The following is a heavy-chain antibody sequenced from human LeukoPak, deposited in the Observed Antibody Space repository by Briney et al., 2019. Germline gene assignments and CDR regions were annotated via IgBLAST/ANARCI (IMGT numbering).Heavy chain of an antibody. CDR3: ARQSAIVVVPAAITGGAFDI. J-gene: IGHJ3*02. CDR2: IYYSGST. V-gene: IGHV4-30-4*08. D-gene: IGHD2-2*02. Sequence: SETLSLTCTVSGGSISSGDYYWSWIRQPPGRGLEGIGYIYYSGSTYYNPSLKSRVTISVDTSKNQFSLKLSSVTAADTAVYYCARQSAIVVVPAAITGGAFDIWGQGTMVTVSS. CDR1: GGSISSGDYY.